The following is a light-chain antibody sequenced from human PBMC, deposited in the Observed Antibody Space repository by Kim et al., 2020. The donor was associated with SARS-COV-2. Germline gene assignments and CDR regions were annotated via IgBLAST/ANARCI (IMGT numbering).Light chain of an antibody. CDR2: NNN. CDR3: AVWDDNFNGPV. CDR1: NSNIGSNA. V-gene: IGLV1-44*01. J-gene: IGLJ2*01. Sequence: QSVVTQPPSASGTPGQRVTISCSGSNSNIGSNAVNWYQQLPGTAPKVLIYNNNRRPSGLPDRFSGSKSGTSASLAISGLQSEDEADYYCAVWDDNFNGPVFGGGTQLTVL.